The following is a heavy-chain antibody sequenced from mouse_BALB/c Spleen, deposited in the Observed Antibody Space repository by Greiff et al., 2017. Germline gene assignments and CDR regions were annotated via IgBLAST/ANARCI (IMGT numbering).Heavy chain of an antibody. CDR2: SRNKANDYTT. V-gene: IGHV7-1*02. CDR1: GFTFSDFY. D-gene: IGHD2-4*01. Sequence: EVKVVESGGGLVQPGGSLRLSCATSGFTFSDFYMEWVRQPPGKRLEWIAASRNKANDYTTEYSASVKGRFIVSRDTSQSILYLQMNALRAEDTAIYYCARDGYDYVGFAYWGQGTLVTVSA. J-gene: IGHJ3*01. CDR3: ARDGYDYVGFAY.